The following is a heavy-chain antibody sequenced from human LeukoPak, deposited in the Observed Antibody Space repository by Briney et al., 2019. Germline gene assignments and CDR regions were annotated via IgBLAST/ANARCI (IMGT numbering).Heavy chain of an antibody. V-gene: IGHV4-39*07. J-gene: IGHJ5*02. CDR3: ARTTEDCSSTSCYQYWFDP. CDR2: IYYSGST. Sequence: SETLSLTCTVSGGSISSSSFYWGWIRQPPGKGLEWIGTIYYSGSTFYNPSLKSRVTVSVDTSKNQFSLKLSSLTAADTAVYHCARTTEDCSSTSCYQYWFDPWGQGTLVTVSS. D-gene: IGHD2-2*01. CDR1: GGSISSSSFY.